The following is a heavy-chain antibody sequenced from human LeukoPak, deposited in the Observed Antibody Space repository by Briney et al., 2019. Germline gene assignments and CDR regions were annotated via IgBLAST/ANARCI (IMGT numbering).Heavy chain of an antibody. CDR1: GYTFTSYG. Sequence: ASVKVSCKASGYTFTSYGISWVRQAPGQGLEWMGWISAYNGNTNYAQKLQGRVTMTTDTSTSTAYMELRSLRSDDTAVYYCARDPPYHLREQLVRLAYWGQGTLVTVSS. CDR2: ISAYNGNT. D-gene: IGHD6-13*01. J-gene: IGHJ4*02. CDR3: ARDPPYHLREQLVRLAY. V-gene: IGHV1-18*01.